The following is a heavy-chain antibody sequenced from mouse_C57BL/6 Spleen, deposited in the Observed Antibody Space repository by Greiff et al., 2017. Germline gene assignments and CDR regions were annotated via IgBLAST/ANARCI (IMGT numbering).Heavy chain of an antibody. CDR3: ARKEDFNWGGDYAMDY. CDR1: GFTFSDYG. V-gene: IGHV5-17*01. Sequence: EVMLVESGGGLVKPGGSLKLSCAASGFTFSDYGMHWVRQAPEKGLEWVAYISSGSSTIYYADTVKGRFTISRDNAKNTLFLQMTSLRSEDTAMYYCARKEDFNWGGDYAMDYWGQGISVTVSS. D-gene: IGHD4-1*02. J-gene: IGHJ4*01. CDR2: ISSGSSTI.